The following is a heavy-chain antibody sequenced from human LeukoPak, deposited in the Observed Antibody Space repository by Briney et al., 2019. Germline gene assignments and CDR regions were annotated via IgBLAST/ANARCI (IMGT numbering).Heavy chain of an antibody. D-gene: IGHD5-18*01. V-gene: IGHV4-61*02. CDR2: IYTSGST. J-gene: IGHJ4*02. CDR1: GGSISSGSYY. CDR3: ARERTDTSMDY. Sequence: SQTLSLTCTVSGGSISSGSYYWTWIRQPAGKGLEWIGRIYTSGSTNHDPSLKSRVTISLDTSKNQFSLKLISVTAADTAVYFCARERTDTSMDYWGQGTLVAVSS.